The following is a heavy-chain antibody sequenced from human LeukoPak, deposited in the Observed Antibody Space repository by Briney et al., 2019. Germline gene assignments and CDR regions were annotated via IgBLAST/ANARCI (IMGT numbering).Heavy chain of an antibody. V-gene: IGHV3-53*01. Sequence: AGGSLRLSCAASGFSVSNTYMSWVRQAPGKGLEWVSVIYSGGSTYYADSVKGRFTISRDNSKNTLCLQMNSLRAGDTAVYYCAREFVAGDGFDYYFDYWGQGTLVTVSS. CDR2: IYSGGST. D-gene: IGHD6-19*01. J-gene: IGHJ4*02. CDR3: AREFVAGDGFDYYFDY. CDR1: GFSVSNTY.